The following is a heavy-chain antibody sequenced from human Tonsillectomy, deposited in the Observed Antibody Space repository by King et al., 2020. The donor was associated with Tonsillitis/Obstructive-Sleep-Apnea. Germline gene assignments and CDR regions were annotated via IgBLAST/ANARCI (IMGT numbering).Heavy chain of an antibody. CDR1: GFTFDDYA. D-gene: IGHD1-7*01. V-gene: IGHV3-49*04. J-gene: IGHJ4*02. Sequence: VQLVESGGGLVQPGRSLRLSCTASGFTFDDYAMSWVRQAPGKGLEWVGFIRSEGYGGTTKYAASVRGRFTISRDDSKSIAYLQMNSLITEDTAVYYCTRGGENYPFDYWGQGTLVTVSS. CDR2: IRSEGYGGTT. CDR3: TRGGENYPFDY.